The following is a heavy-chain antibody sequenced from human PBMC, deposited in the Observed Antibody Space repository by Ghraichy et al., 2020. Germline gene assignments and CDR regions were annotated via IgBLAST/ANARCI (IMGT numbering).Heavy chain of an antibody. CDR3: ARENYGSGSQNNYYYYYGMDV. V-gene: IGHV6-1*01. CDR1: GDSVSSNSAA. D-gene: IGHD3-10*01. J-gene: IGHJ6*02. Sequence: SQTLSLTCAISGDSVSSNSAAWNWIRQSPSRGLEWLGRTYYRSKWYNDYAVSVKSRITINPDTSKNQFSLQLNSVTPEDTAVYYCARENYGSGSQNNYYYYYGMDVWGQGTTVTVSS. CDR2: TYYRSKWYN.